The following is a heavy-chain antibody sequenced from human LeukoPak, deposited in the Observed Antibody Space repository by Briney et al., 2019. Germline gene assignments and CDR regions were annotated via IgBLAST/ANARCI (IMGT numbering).Heavy chain of an antibody. D-gene: IGHD2-2*01. CDR3: AREVWPTSGLDV. J-gene: IGHJ6*02. Sequence: SETLSLTCTVSGGSISSDVHYWSWIRQLPGEGLEWIGYVYYRGTTQYNPSLKSRVTISADTSNNQFSLSLRSVTAADSAVYHCAREVWPTSGLDVWGQGTTVTVSS. V-gene: IGHV4-31*03. CDR1: GGSISSDVHY. CDR2: VYYRGTT.